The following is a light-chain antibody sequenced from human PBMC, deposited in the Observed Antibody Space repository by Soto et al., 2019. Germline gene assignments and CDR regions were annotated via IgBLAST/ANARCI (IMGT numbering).Light chain of an antibody. V-gene: IGLV2-14*01. CDR1: SSDVGGNIY. Sequence: QSALTQPASVSGSPGQSVTIPCTGTSSDVGGNIYVSWYQQHPGNAPKLMIYEVTNRPSGVSYRFSGSRSDNTASLTIYGLQAEDEADYYCSAYTLLSTGVFVGGTPLHVL. CDR2: EVT. CDR3: SAYTLLSTGV. J-gene: IGLJ7*01.